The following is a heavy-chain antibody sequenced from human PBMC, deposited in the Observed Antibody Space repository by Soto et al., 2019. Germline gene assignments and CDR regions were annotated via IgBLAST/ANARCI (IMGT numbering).Heavy chain of an antibody. J-gene: IGHJ6*02. CDR2: IKQDGSEK. V-gene: IGHV3-7*05. Sequence: QPGGSLRLSCAASGFTFSSYWMSWVRQAPGKGLEWVANIKQDGSEKYYVDSVKGRFTISRDNAKNSLYLQMNSLRAEDTAVYYCARENDGYDILTGHPTEGMDVWGQGTTVTVSS. CDR3: ARENDGYDILTGHPTEGMDV. D-gene: IGHD3-9*01. CDR1: GFTFSSYW.